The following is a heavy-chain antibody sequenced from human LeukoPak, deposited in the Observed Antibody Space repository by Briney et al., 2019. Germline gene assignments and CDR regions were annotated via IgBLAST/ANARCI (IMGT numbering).Heavy chain of an antibody. CDR2: INAGNGNT. CDR1: GYTFTSYA. Sequence: ASVKVSCKASGYTFTSYAMHWVRQAPGQRLEWMGWINAGNGNTKYSQKFQGRVTITRDTSASTAYMELSSLRSEDTAVYYCARSIVVVPAAMEGEFDYRGQGTLVTVSS. J-gene: IGHJ4*02. D-gene: IGHD2-2*01. V-gene: IGHV1-3*01. CDR3: ARSIVVVPAAMEGEFDY.